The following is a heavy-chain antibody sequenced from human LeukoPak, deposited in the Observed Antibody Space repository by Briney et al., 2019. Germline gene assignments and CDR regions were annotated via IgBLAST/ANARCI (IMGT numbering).Heavy chain of an antibody. V-gene: IGHV3-23*01. D-gene: IGHD1-26*01. CDR3: AKFLPISGTKSAFDY. CDR2: VTGSGSTI. Sequence: GGSLRLSCAASGFTFTNHAMAWVRQAPGKGLEWVSAVTGSGSTIYDAGSVKGRFTISRDNSNNTLYLHMSSLRADDTAVYYCAKFLPISGTKSAFDYWGRGTLVTVS. CDR1: GFTFTNHA. J-gene: IGHJ4*02.